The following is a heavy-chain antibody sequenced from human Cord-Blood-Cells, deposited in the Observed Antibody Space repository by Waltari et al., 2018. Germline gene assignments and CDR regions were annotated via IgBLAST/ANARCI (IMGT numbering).Heavy chain of an antibody. CDR2: INPNSGGT. CDR1: GYTFTGYY. V-gene: IGHV1-2*04. CDR3: ARVTTKYSSSWYYFDY. D-gene: IGHD6-13*01. J-gene: IGHJ4*02. Sequence: QVQLVQSGAEVKKPGASVKVSCKASGYTFTGYYMHWVGQAPGQGLEWMGWINPNSGGTNYAQKCQGWVTMTRDTSISTAYMELSRLRSDDTAVYYCARVTTKYSSSWYYFDYWGQGTLVTVSS.